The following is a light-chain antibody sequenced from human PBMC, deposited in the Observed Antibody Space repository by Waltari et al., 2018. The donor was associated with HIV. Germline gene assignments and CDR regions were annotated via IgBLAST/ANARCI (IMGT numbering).Light chain of an antibody. J-gene: IGKJ4*01. CDR1: QSVLSSSNNKNY. CDR3: QQYYSTPLT. Sequence: DIVMTQSPDSLAVSLGESATINCKSSQSVLSSSNNKNYLGWYQQQSGQPPKLLIYWASTRQTGVPDRFSGSGSGTDFTLTISSLQAEDVAVYYCQQYYSTPLTFGGGTKLEIK. CDR2: WAS. V-gene: IGKV4-1*01.